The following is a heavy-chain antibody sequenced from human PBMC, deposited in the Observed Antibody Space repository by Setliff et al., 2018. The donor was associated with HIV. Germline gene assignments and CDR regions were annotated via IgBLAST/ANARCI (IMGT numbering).Heavy chain of an antibody. CDR3: ARGFGSYYRIESGQYFDY. CDR1: RHSISNGYY. D-gene: IGHD1-26*01. J-gene: IGHJ4*01. CDR2: IYYSGST. V-gene: IGHV4-38-2*02. Sequence: PSETLSLTCSVFRHSISNGYYWGWIRQPPGKGLEWIGSIYYSGSTNYDPSLKSRVTISLDTSKNQFSLKLSSMTAADTAVYYCARGFGSYYRIESGQYFDYWGHGTLVTVS.